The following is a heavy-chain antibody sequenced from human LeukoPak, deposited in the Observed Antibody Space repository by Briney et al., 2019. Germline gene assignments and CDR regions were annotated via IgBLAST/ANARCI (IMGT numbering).Heavy chain of an antibody. CDR3: ARGRGYYCSSTTCYGDAFDI. J-gene: IGHJ3*02. V-gene: IGHV3-30-3*01. CDR1: GFTFSNYA. CDR2: ISYDGGNK. D-gene: IGHD2-2*01. Sequence: GGSLRLSCAASGFTFSNYAMHWVRQAPGKGLEWVAVISYDGGNKYYADSVKGRFTISRDNSKNTLYLQMNSLRAEDTAVYYCARGRGYYCSSTTCYGDAFDIWGQGTMVTVSS.